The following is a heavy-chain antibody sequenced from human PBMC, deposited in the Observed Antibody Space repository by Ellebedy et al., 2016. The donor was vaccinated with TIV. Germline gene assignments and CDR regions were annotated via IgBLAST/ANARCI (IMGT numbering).Heavy chain of an antibody. V-gene: IGHV5-51*01. D-gene: IGHD3-22*01. CDR2: IYPGDSDT. Sequence: GESLKISCKGSGYSFTSYWISWVRQMPGKGLEWMGIIYPGDSDTRYSPSFQGQVTISADKSIRTAYLQWSSLKASDTAMYYCARQPHYYDSSGYYRGYFDYWGQGTLVTVSS. CDR3: ARQPHYYDSSGYYRGYFDY. CDR1: GYSFTSYW. J-gene: IGHJ4*02.